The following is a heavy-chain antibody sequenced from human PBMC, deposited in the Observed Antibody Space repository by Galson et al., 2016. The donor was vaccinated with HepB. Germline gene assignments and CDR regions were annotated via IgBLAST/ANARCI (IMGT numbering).Heavy chain of an antibody. CDR1: GYRFSSHG. CDR3: ARAIGADTGINWFDP. Sequence: SVKVSCKASGYRFSSHGITWVRQAPGQGLEWMAWISVNSGNTRYAQKLQGRVTMTTDKSTSTVYMEVRTLRPDATAVYYCARAIGADTGINWFDPWGQGTPVIVSS. CDR2: ISVNSGNT. D-gene: IGHD5-18*01. V-gene: IGHV1-18*01. J-gene: IGHJ5*02.